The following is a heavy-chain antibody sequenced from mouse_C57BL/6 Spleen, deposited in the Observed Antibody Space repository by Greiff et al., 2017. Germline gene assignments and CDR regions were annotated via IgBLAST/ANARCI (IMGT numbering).Heavy chain of an antibody. V-gene: IGHV3-3*01. D-gene: IGHD1-1*01. CDR3: AREDYYGSSYGYFDV. J-gene: IGHJ1*03. CDR1: GFSINSDCY. CDR2: TFYSGIT. Sequence: VQLKESGPSLVRPSQTLSLTCTVTGFSINSDCYWIWIRQFPGNKLEYIGYTFYSGITYYNPSLESRTYITRDTSKNQFSLKLSSVTTEDTAAYYCAREDYYGSSYGYFDVWGTGTTVTVSS.